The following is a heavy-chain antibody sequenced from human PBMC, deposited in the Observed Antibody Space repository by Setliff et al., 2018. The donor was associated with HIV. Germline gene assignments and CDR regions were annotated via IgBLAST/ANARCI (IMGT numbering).Heavy chain of an antibody. CDR3: ARGGGQYCSVGSCSSRLHYYYDYMDV. CDR1: GFTFSDSV. J-gene: IGHJ6*03. CDR2: ISVDGSGK. D-gene: IGHD2-15*01. V-gene: IGHV3-30*01. Sequence: PGGSLRLSCTASGFTFSDSVMHWVRQPPGKGLEWVAAISVDGSGKFYADSVKCRLTISRDNSRNTLYLQMNSLRDEDTAVYYCARGGGQYCSVGSCSSRLHYYYDYMDVWGKGTTVTVSS.